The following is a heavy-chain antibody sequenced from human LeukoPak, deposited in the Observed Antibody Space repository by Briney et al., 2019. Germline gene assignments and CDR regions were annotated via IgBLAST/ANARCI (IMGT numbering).Heavy chain of an antibody. CDR1: GYTFTSYG. V-gene: IGHV1-18*01. CDR3: ARGSPPRRNYDSRGYYSYYFDY. D-gene: IGHD3-22*01. Sequence: ASVKVSCKASGYTFTSYGISWVRQAPGQRLEWMGWISAYNGNTHYAQKLQGRVTMTTDTSTSTVYMELRSLRSDDTAVYYCARGSPPRRNYDSRGYYSYYFDYWGQGTRVTVSS. CDR2: ISAYNGNT. J-gene: IGHJ4*02.